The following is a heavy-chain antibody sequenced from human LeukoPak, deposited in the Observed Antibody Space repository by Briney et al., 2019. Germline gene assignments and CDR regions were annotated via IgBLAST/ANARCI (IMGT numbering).Heavy chain of an antibody. CDR2: IIPIFGTA. D-gene: IGHD5-12*01. CDR3: TTDVPSSGYTGHFDY. CDR1: GGTFSSYA. V-gene: IGHV1-69*13. J-gene: IGHJ4*02. Sequence: ASVKVSCKASGGTFSSYAISWVRQAPGQGLEWMGGIIPIFGTANYAQKFQGRVTITADESTSTAYMELSSLRSEDTAVYYCTTDVPSSGYTGHFDYWGQGALVTVSS.